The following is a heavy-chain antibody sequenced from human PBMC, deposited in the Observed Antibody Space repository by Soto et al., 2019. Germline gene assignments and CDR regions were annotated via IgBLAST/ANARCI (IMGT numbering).Heavy chain of an antibody. CDR1: GFTFSSYW. CDR2: ISGSGGST. J-gene: IGHJ6*02. Sequence: PGGSLRLSCAASGFTFSSYWMSWVRQAPGKGLEWVSAISGSGGSTYYADSVKGRFTISRDNSKNTLYLQMNSLRAEDTAVYYCAKDLRYYYGSGSYYRIDYYYYYGMDVWGQGTTVTVSS. V-gene: IGHV3-23*01. CDR3: AKDLRYYYGSGSYYRIDYYYYYGMDV. D-gene: IGHD3-10*01.